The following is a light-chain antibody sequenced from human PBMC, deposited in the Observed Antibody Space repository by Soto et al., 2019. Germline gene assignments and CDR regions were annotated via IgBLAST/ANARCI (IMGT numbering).Light chain of an antibody. J-gene: IGKJ1*01. CDR1: QSISSW. CDR3: QQSYSTRWT. CDR2: AAS. Sequence: DIQTTQSPSTLSASLGDRATITGRASQSISSWLAWYQQKPGEAPKLLIYAASSLQSGVPSRFSGSGSGTDFTLTISSLQPEDFATYYCQQSYSTRWTFGQGTKVDIK. V-gene: IGKV1-39*01.